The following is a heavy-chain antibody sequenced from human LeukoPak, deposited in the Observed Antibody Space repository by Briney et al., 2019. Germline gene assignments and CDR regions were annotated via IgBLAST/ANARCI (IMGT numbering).Heavy chain of an antibody. CDR2: INHSGST. Sequence: KPSETLSLTCAVYGGSFSGYYWSWIRQPPGKGLEWIGEINHSGSTNYNPSLKSRVTISVDTSKNQFSLKLSSVTAADTAVYYCARDLAVAGRGYWGQGTLVTVSS. J-gene: IGHJ4*02. CDR3: ARDLAVAGRGY. D-gene: IGHD6-19*01. CDR1: GGSFSGYY. V-gene: IGHV4-34*01.